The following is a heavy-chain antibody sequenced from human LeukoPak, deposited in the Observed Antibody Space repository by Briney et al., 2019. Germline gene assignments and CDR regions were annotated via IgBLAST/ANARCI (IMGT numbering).Heavy chain of an antibody. J-gene: IGHJ6*02. Sequence: ASVKVSCKVSGYTFTSYYMHWVRQAPGQGLEWMGIINPSGGSTSYAQKFQGRVTMTRDTSTSTVYMELSSLRSEDTAVYYCARDGSFIAAYYGMDVWGQGTTVTVSS. D-gene: IGHD6-6*01. CDR2: INPSGGST. V-gene: IGHV1-46*01. CDR3: ARDGSFIAAYYGMDV. CDR1: GYTFTSYY.